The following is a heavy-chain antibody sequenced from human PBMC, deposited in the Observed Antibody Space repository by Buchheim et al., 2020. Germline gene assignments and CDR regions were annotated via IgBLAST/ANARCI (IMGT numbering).Heavy chain of an antibody. CDR2: INHSGST. Sequence: QVQLQQWGAGLLKPSETLSLTCAVYGGSFSGYSWSWIRQPPGKGLEWIGEINHSGSTNYNPSLKSRVTISVDTSKNQFSLKLSSVTAADTAVYYCARDRIGYCSGGSCSGPGYNWFDPWGQGTL. CDR1: GGSFSGYS. CDR3: ARDRIGYCSGGSCSGPGYNWFDP. D-gene: IGHD2-15*01. V-gene: IGHV4-34*01. J-gene: IGHJ5*02.